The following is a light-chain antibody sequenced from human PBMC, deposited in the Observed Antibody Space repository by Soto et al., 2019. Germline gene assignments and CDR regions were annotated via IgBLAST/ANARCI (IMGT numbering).Light chain of an antibody. CDR3: SSYADNNNLL. V-gene: IGLV2-8*01. Sequence: QSALTQPPSASGSPGQSVTISCTGTSSDVGGYNLVSWYQQHPGKAPKLIIYKVTARPSGVPDRFSGSKSGNTASLTVSGLQDDDEADYYCSSYADNNNLLFGGGTKLTVL. CDR2: KVT. CDR1: SSDVGGYNL. J-gene: IGLJ3*02.